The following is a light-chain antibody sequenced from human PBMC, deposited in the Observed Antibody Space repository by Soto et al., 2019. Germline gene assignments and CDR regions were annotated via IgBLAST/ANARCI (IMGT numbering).Light chain of an antibody. Sequence: EIVMTQSPATLSVSPGERATLSCRASQSVSSNLAWYQQKPGQAPRPLIYGAPTRATGIPARFTGSGSGTEVTLTISSLQSEDFAVYYCQQYNNWPPIAFGQGKRLEIK. J-gene: IGKJ5*01. V-gene: IGKV3-15*01. CDR1: QSVSSN. CDR2: GAP. CDR3: QQYNNWPPIA.